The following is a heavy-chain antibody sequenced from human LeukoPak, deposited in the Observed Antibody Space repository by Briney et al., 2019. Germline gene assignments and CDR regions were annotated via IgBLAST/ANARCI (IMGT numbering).Heavy chain of an antibody. CDR2: ISSSGSTI. Sequence: GGSLRLSGTPSGFTFGDFAMSWFRQAPGKGLEWVSYISSSGSTIYYADSVKGRFTISRDNAKNSLYLQMNSLRAEDTAVYYCARDNYGDYGWFDPWGQGTLVTVSS. D-gene: IGHD4-17*01. J-gene: IGHJ5*02. CDR3: ARDNYGDYGWFDP. CDR1: GFTFGDFA. V-gene: IGHV3-11*01.